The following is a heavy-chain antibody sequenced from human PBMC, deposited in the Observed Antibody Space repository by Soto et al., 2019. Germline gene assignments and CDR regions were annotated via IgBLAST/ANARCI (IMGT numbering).Heavy chain of an antibody. Sequence: PSETLSLTCAVSGGSISSGGYSWSWIRQPPGKGLEWIGYIYYSGSTNYNPSLKSRVTISLDTPKNQYSLKLSSVNAADTAVYYCARDFHMNGYDLGWLDPWGQGTLVTVSS. CDR3: ARDFHMNGYDLGWLDP. V-gene: IGHV4-61*08. J-gene: IGHJ5*02. CDR1: GGSISSGGYS. D-gene: IGHD5-12*01. CDR2: IYYSGST.